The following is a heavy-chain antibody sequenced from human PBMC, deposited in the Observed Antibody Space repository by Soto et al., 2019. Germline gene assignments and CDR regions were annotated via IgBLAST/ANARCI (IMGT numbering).Heavy chain of an antibody. CDR2: ISSSGGST. Sequence: GGSLRLSCAASGFTFSSYAMSWVRQAPGKGLEWVSAISSSGGSTYYAVSVKGRFTSSRDNSKNTLYLQMNSLRAEDTAVYYCAKSDRGITMIVVAAPADYWGQGSLVTVSS. D-gene: IGHD3-22*01. CDR3: AKSDRGITMIVVAAPADY. J-gene: IGHJ4*02. CDR1: GFTFSSYA. V-gene: IGHV3-23*01.